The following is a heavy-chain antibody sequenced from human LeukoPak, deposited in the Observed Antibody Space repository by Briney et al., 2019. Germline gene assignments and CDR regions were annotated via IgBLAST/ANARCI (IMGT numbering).Heavy chain of an antibody. V-gene: IGHV4-39*07. D-gene: IGHD1-26*01. CDR3: ARDRWELLDY. CDR2: IYYSGST. J-gene: IGHJ4*02. CDR1: GGSISSSSYY. Sequence: KTSETLSLTCTVSGGSISSSSYYWGWIRQPPGKGLEWIGSIYYSGSTYYNPSLKSRVTISVDTSKNQFSLKLSSVTAADTAVYYCARDRWELLDYWGQGTLVTVSS.